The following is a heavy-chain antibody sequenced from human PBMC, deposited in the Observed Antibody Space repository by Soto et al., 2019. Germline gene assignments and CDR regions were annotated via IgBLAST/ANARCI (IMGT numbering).Heavy chain of an antibody. V-gene: IGHV3-73*02. Sequence: EVQLVESGGDLVQPGGSLKLSCAASGFIFADSAFHWVRQASGQGLEWVGRIRGKADSYTTSYAASVKGRFTISRDDSENTAYLQMNNLTTEDTALYYCTRAAETAETDDAFDVWVQGTMVTVSS. J-gene: IGHJ3*01. D-gene: IGHD6-25*01. CDR3: TRAAETAETDDAFDV. CDR1: GFIFADSA. CDR2: IRGKADSYTT.